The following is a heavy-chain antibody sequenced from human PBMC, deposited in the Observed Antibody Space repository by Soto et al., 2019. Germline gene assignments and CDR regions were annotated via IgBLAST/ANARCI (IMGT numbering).Heavy chain of an antibody. J-gene: IGHJ6*02. CDR2: IIPIFGTA. V-gene: IGHV1-69*01. CDR1: GGTFSSYA. CDR3: ARHWSGYDLSPDYYYYYGMDV. Sequence: QVQLVQSGAEVKKPGSSVKVSCKASGGTFSSYAISWVRQAPGQGLEWMGGIIPIFGTANYAQKFQGRVTIPADESTSTAYMELSSLRSEDTAVYYCARHWSGYDLSPDYYYYYGMDVWGQGTTVTVSS. D-gene: IGHD3-3*01.